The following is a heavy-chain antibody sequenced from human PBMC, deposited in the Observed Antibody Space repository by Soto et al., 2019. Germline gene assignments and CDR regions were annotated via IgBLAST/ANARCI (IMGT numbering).Heavy chain of an antibody. CDR2: MNPNSGNT. Sequence: QVQLVQSGAEVKKPGASVKVSCKASGYTFTSYDINWVRQATGQGLEWMGWMNPNSGNTGYAQKFQGRVTMTRNTSISTAYMELSSLRSEDTAVYYCARCLELYNYYYMDVWGKGTTVTVSS. D-gene: IGHD1-7*01. CDR3: ARCLELYNYYYMDV. CDR1: GYTFTSYD. V-gene: IGHV1-8*01. J-gene: IGHJ6*03.